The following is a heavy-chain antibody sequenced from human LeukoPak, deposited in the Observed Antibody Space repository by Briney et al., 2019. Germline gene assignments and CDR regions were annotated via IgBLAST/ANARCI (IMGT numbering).Heavy chain of an antibody. CDR2: INPSGGSA. Sequence: ASVKVSCXASGYTFTSYYMHWVRQAPGQGLEWMGIINPSGGSASYAQKFQGRVTMTRDTSTSTVYMELSSLRSEDTAVYYCARGETSGSYPNWFDPWGQGTLVTVSS. D-gene: IGHD1-26*01. CDR3: ARGETSGSYPNWFDP. V-gene: IGHV1-46*01. CDR1: GYTFTSYY. J-gene: IGHJ5*02.